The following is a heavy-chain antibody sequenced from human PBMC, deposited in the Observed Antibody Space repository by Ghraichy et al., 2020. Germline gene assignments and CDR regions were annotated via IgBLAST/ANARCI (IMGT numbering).Heavy chain of an antibody. CDR1: GFTFSRYT. CDR2: ISGSGNSI. D-gene: IGHD6-13*01. CDR3: ARVSLGYSSSWYFFDL. J-gene: IGHJ4*02. Sequence: GSLRLSCAASGFTFSRYTFNWVRQTPGKGLEWVSSISGSGNSIFYADSLKGRFTISRDNANNSLFLQMNSLRAEDTAVYFCARVSLGYSSSWYFFDLWGQGTLVTVSS. V-gene: IGHV3-21*01.